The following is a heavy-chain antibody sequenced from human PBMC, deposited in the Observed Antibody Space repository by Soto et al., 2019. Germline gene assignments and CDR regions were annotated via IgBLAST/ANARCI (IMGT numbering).Heavy chain of an antibody. CDR3: AKGIAAMDV. D-gene: IGHD6-13*01. CDR2: ITGSGGKT. J-gene: IGHJ6*02. V-gene: IGHV3-23*01. CDR1: GLTFSSYS. Sequence: GGTVRISXVASGLTFSSYSMSWVRQAPGQGLEWVASITGSGGKTYYADSVKGRFTISRDNSKNTVYLQMNSLRADDTAVYYCAKGIAAMDVWGQGTTVTVSS.